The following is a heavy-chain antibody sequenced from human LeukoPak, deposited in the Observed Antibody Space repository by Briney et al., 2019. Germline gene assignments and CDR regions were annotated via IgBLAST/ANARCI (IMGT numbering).Heavy chain of an antibody. J-gene: IGHJ6*03. Sequence: SETLSLTCTVSGGSISSSSYYWSWIRQPPGKGLEWIGEINHSGSTNYNPSLKSRVTISVDTSKNQFSLKLSSVTAADTAVYYCARARRNWNYREDYYYYMDVWGKGTTVTVSS. D-gene: IGHD1-7*01. CDR3: ARARRNWNYREDYYYYMDV. CDR2: INHSGST. V-gene: IGHV4-39*07. CDR1: GGSISSSSYY.